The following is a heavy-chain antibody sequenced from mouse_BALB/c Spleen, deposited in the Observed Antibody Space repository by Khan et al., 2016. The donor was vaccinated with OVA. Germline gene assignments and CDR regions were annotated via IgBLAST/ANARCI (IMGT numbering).Heavy chain of an antibody. V-gene: IGHV1-4*01. CDR1: GYTFTSYT. D-gene: IGHD2-14*01. J-gene: IGHJ3*01. Sequence: QVQLQQSGAELARPGASVKMSCKASGYTFTSYTIHWIKLRPGQGLEWIGFINPSNGYTNYNQKFKDKATLTADKSSTTLYMQLSSLTSDDSAVYNCVRDGAYHRNDGWFAYWGQGTLVTVSA. CDR3: VRDGAYHRNDGWFAY. CDR2: INPSNGYT.